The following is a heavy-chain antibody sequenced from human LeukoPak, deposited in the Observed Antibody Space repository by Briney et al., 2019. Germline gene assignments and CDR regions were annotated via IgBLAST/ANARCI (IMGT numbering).Heavy chain of an antibody. D-gene: IGHD5-18*01. CDR2: IYSGGST. CDR3: AREGLSSYGSRFDY. CDR1: GFTVSSNY. V-gene: IGHV3-66*01. Sequence: GGSLRLSCAASGFTVSSNYMSWVRQAPGKGLEWVSVIYSGGSTYYADSVKGRFTISRDNSKNTLYLQMNSLRAEDTAVYYCAREGLSSYGSRFDYWGKGTLVTVSS. J-gene: IGHJ4*02.